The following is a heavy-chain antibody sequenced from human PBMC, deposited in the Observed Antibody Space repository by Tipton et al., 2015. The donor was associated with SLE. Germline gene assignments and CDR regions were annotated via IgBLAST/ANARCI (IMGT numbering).Heavy chain of an antibody. D-gene: IGHD6-19*01. J-gene: IGHJ4*02. CDR3: ARGRIAVAGNHFDY. Sequence: LRLSCTVSGGSINSADYYWNWIRQRPGKGLEWIGYVFYTGHTNYNPSLRSRVTISTDTSKNHFSLNLNSVTAADTAVYYCARGRIAVAGNHFDYWGQGTLVTVSS. CDR1: GGSINSADYY. CDR2: VFYTGHT. V-gene: IGHV4-31*03.